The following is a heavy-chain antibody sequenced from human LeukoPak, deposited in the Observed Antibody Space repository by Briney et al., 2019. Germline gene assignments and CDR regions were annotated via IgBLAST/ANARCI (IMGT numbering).Heavy chain of an antibody. CDR3: ARHDSSGWLYYCYGMDV. D-gene: IGHD6-19*01. CDR2: IDPSDSYT. CDR1: GYSFTSYW. Sequence: GASLRISCKGSGYSFTSYWISWVRQMPGKGLEWMGRIDPSDSYTNYSPSFQGHVTISADKSISTAYLQWSSLKASDTAMYYCARHDSSGWLYYCYGMDVWGQGTTVTVSS. V-gene: IGHV5-10-1*01. J-gene: IGHJ6*02.